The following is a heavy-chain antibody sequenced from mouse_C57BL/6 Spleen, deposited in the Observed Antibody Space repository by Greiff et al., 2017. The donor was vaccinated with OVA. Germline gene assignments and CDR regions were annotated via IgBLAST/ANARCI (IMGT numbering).Heavy chain of an antibody. V-gene: IGHV1-53*01. CDR2: INPSNGGT. CDR1: GYTFTSYW. CDR3: ARGTSYDGYYVDAMDY. J-gene: IGHJ4*01. D-gene: IGHD2-3*01. Sequence: VQLQQPGTELVKPGASVKLSCKASGYTFTSYWMHWVKQRPGQGLEWIGNINPSNGGTTYNEKFKSKATLTVDKSSSTAYMQLSSLTSEDSAVYYCARGTSYDGYYVDAMDYWGQGTSVTVSS.